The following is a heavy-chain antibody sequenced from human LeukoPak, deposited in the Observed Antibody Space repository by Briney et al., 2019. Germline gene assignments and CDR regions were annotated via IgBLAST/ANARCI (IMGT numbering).Heavy chain of an antibody. CDR1: GFTFSSYA. CDR2: ISSNGGST. CDR3: ARDSQYSSSWYGVYHYMDV. Sequence: GGSLRLSCAASGFTFSSYAMHWVRQAPGKGLEYVSAISSNGGSTYYANSVKGRFTISRDNSKNTLYLQMGSLRAEDMAVYYCARDSQYSSSWYGVYHYMDVWGKGTTVTVSS. J-gene: IGHJ6*03. V-gene: IGHV3-64*01. D-gene: IGHD6-13*01.